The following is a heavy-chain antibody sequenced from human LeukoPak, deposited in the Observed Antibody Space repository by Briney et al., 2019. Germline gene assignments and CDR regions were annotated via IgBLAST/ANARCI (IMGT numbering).Heavy chain of an antibody. J-gene: IGHJ4*02. Sequence: GASVKVSCKASGYTFTSYDINWVRQATGQGLEWMGWMNPNSGNTGYAQKFQGRVTMTRNTSISTAYMELSSLRSEDTAVYYCARPWRRGIAVAGRTVFDYWGQGTLVTVSS. CDR2: MNPNSGNT. V-gene: IGHV1-8*01. CDR3: ARPWRRGIAVAGRTVFDY. CDR1: GYTFTSYD. D-gene: IGHD6-19*01.